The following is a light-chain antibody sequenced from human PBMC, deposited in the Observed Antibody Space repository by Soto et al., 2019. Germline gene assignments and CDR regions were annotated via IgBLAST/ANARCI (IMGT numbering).Light chain of an antibody. CDR2: GAS. Sequence: EIVMTQSPATLSVSPGETATLSCRASQSISSDLAWYQQTHGQAHRLVIYGASNRSTGIPARFSGSGSGTDFTLTISRLQSEDFAVYYCHQYNIWPPDTFGQGTRLEIK. J-gene: IGKJ2*01. V-gene: IGKV3D-15*01. CDR1: QSISSD. CDR3: HQYNIWPPDT.